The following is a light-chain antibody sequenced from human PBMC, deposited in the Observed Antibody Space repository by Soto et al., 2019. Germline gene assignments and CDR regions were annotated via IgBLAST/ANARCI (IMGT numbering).Light chain of an antibody. V-gene: IGLV2-23*01. J-gene: IGLJ2*01. Sequence: QSALTQPASVSGSPGQSITISCTGTSSDVGSFNLVSWYQHHPGKAPKLIIYEGNKWPSGISSRFSGSMSGNTASLTIFGLQAEDEADYYCCSYAGSSTPLLGGGTKLTVL. CDR3: CSYAGSSTPL. CDR1: SSDVGSFNL. CDR2: EGN.